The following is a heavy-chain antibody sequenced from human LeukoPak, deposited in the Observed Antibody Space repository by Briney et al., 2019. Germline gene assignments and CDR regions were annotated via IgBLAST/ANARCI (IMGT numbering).Heavy chain of an antibody. CDR1: GFTFSSYW. V-gene: IGHV3-7*01. CDR3: ARDLIATIRGAFDY. CDR2: IKQDGSER. Sequence: PGGSLRLSCAASGFTFSSYWMSWVRQAPGKGLEWVANIKQDGSERYYVDSVKGRFTISRDNAKNSLYLQMNSLRAEDTAVYYCARDLIATIRGAFDYWGQGTLVTVSS. J-gene: IGHJ4*02. D-gene: IGHD5-24*01.